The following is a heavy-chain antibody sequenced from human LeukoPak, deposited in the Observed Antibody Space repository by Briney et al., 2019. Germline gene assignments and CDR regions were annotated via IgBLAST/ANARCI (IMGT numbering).Heavy chain of an antibody. Sequence: GASVKVSCKASGYTFTSYAMNWVRQAPGQGPEWMGWINTNTGNPTYAQGFTGRFVFSLDTSVSTAYLQISSLKAEDTAVYYCARDPKWLGQGVFDYWGQGTLVTVSS. CDR2: INTNTGNP. D-gene: IGHD6-19*01. V-gene: IGHV7-4-1*02. CDR1: GYTFTSYA. CDR3: ARDPKWLGQGVFDY. J-gene: IGHJ4*02.